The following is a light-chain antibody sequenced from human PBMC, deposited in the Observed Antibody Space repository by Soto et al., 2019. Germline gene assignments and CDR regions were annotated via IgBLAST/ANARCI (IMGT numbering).Light chain of an antibody. CDR2: DAF. Sequence: EIVLTQSPATLSLSPGDRATLSCRANQSVGSSLAWIRQRPGQAPSLVIYDAFNRASGTPARFSGSGSGTDFTLTISSLESADFATYSCQQRSTWPITFGQGTRLEI. J-gene: IGKJ5*01. CDR1: QSVGSS. V-gene: IGKV3-11*01. CDR3: QQRSTWPIT.